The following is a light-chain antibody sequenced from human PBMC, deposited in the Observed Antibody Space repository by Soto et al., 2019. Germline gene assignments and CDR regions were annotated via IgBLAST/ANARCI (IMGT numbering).Light chain of an antibody. CDR3: SSYTGSSTLYV. CDR2: EVS. J-gene: IGLJ1*01. V-gene: IGLV2-14*01. Sequence: QSALTQSASVSGSPGQSITISCAGTSSDIGGYDYVSWYQQHPGKVPKLMIFEVSNRPSGVSYRFSGSKSGNTASLTISGLQAEDEADYYCSSYTGSSTLYVFGTGTKVTVL. CDR1: SSDIGGYDY.